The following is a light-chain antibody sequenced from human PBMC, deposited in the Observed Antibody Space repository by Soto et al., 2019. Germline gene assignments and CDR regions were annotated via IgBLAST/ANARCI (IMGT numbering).Light chain of an antibody. J-gene: IGKJ1*01. CDR3: QQRSNWPR. Sequence: EIVLTQSPATLSLSPGERATLSCRASQSVSSYLAWYQQKPGQAPRLLIYDASNRATGIPAGFSGSGSGTDFTLTISSLEPEDFAVYYCQQRSNWPRFGQGTKVDIK. CDR2: DAS. V-gene: IGKV3-11*01. CDR1: QSVSSY.